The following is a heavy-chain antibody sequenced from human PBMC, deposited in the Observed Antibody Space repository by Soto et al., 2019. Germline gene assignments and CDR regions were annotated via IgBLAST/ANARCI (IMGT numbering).Heavy chain of an antibody. D-gene: IGHD2-21*02. V-gene: IGHV4-30-2*01. J-gene: IGHJ6*02. CDR3: ARDLWGYCGTDCYPLDV. CDR2: IYHSGST. CDR1: GGSISSGGYF. Sequence: SETLSLTCAVSGGSISSGGYFWSWIRQPPGKGLEWIGYIYHSGSTYYNPSLKGRVTISVDRSKNQFSLKLNSVTAADTAVYYCARDLWGYCGTDCYPLDVWGQGTTVTVSS.